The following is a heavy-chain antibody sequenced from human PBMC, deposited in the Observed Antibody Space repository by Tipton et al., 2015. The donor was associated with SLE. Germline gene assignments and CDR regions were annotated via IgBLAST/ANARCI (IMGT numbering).Heavy chain of an antibody. CDR2: IYTSGST. Sequence: TLSLTCTVSGGSISSYYWSWIRQPPGKGPEWIGCIYTSGSTNYNPSLKSRVTISVDTSKNQFSLKLSSVTAADTAVYYCAPSDYGDYVPYAFDIWGQGTMVTVSS. D-gene: IGHD4-17*01. CDR3: APSDYGDYVPYAFDI. V-gene: IGHV4-4*08. J-gene: IGHJ3*02. CDR1: GGSISSYY.